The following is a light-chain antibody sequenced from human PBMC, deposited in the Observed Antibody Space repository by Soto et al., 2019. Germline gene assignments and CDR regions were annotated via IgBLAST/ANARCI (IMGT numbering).Light chain of an antibody. CDR2: GSK. CDR1: SSNIGAGYD. Sequence: QSVLTQPPSVSGAPGQRVTISCTGSSSNIGAGYDVHWYQQVPGTAPKLLMYGSKNRPSGVPDRFSGAKSGSSASLAITGFQAEDEADYYCHSYDSSLNGVVFGGGTKLTVL. CDR3: HSYDSSLNGVV. V-gene: IGLV1-40*01. J-gene: IGLJ3*02.